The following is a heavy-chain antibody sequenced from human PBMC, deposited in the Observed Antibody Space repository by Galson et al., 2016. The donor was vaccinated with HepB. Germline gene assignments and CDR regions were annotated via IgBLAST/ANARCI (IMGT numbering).Heavy chain of an antibody. J-gene: IGHJ3*01. CDR1: GLNLDNYA. CDR3: VNTYGGSYFAAFDF. D-gene: IGHD1-26*01. Sequence: SLRLSCAASGLNLDNYAIHWVRQAPGKGLEWVSGISWNSGYIQYADSVKGRFTVSRDNAKNSLFLQMNSLRPEDTALYYCVNTYGGSYFAAFDFWGRGTMVTVSS. CDR2: ISWNSGYI. V-gene: IGHV3-9*01.